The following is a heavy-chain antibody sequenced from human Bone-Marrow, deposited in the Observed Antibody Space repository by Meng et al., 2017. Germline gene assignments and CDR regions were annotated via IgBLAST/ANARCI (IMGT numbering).Heavy chain of an antibody. CDR3: ARDHYYYYGMDV. V-gene: IGHV4-38-2*02. CDR1: GYSISSGYY. Sequence: SETLSLTCAVSGYSISSGYYWGWIRQPPGKGLEWIGSIYHSRSTYYNPSLKSRVTISVDTSKNQSSLKLSSVTAADTAVYYCARDHYYYYGMDVWGQGTTVTVSS. CDR2: IYHSRST. J-gene: IGHJ6*02.